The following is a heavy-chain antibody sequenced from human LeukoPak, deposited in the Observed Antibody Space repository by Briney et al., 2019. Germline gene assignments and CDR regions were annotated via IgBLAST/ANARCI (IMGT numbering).Heavy chain of an antibody. Sequence: SETLSLTCAVSGYSISSGDYWGWIREPPGKGLEWIGSIYHSGSTHYNPSLKSRVTISVDTSKNQFSLKLSSVTAADTAVYYCARNTTEVVTAKWFDPWGQGTLVTVSS. V-gene: IGHV4-38-2*01. CDR2: IYHSGST. CDR1: GYSISSGDY. CDR3: ARNTTEVVTAKWFDP. J-gene: IGHJ5*02. D-gene: IGHD2-21*02.